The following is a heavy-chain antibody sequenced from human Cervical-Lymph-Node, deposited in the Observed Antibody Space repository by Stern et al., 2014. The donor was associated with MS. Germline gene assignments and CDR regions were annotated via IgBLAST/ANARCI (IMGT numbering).Heavy chain of an antibody. CDR2: IHTHTGNP. CDR3: ARREVFGVIVFYAMDV. CDR1: GYTFTNYA. Sequence: VQLVESGSELKKPGASVRVSCKASGYTFTNYALIWVRQAPGQGLEWMGWIHTHTGNPTYAQGFTGRFVFSMDTSVSTAYLQITSLKPEDSAVYYCARREVFGVIVFYAMDVWGQGTTVTVSS. D-gene: IGHD3-3*01. J-gene: IGHJ6*02. V-gene: IGHV7-4-1*02.